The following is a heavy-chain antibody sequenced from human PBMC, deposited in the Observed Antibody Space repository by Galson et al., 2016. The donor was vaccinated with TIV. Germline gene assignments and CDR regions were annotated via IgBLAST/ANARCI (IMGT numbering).Heavy chain of an antibody. CDR1: GFTFSSYG. Sequence: SLRLSCAVSGFTFSSYGMRWVRQAPGKGLDWVSDISGSGLSTYYADSVKGRFTISRDNSKNTLYLQMNSLTVEDTAVYYCAKDSVRAAHVPEAGINDYWGQGTLVTVSS. J-gene: IGHJ4*02. CDR3: AKDSVRAAHVPEAGINDY. V-gene: IGHV3-23*01. CDR2: ISGSGLST. D-gene: IGHD6-19*01.